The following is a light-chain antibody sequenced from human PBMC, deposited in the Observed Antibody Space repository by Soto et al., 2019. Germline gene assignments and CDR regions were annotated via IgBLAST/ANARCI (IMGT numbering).Light chain of an antibody. CDR2: DVS. CDR1: SSDVGGYNY. J-gene: IGLJ1*01. Sequence: QSALTQPASVSGSPGQSSTISCTGTSSDVGGYNYVSWYQHHPGKAPKLMIYDVSNRPSGVSNRFSGSKSGNTASLTISGLQPEDAADYYCSSYTTSNTRQIVFGTGTKVTVL. CDR3: SSYTTSNTRQIV. V-gene: IGLV2-14*03.